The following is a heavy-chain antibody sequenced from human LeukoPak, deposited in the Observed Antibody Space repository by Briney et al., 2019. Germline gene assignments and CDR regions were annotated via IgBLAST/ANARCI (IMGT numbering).Heavy chain of an antibody. V-gene: IGHV1-69*13. CDR1: GGTFSSYA. J-gene: IGHJ3*02. D-gene: IGHD6-19*01. CDR3: ARDQGAVAGTGAFDI. CDR2: IIPIFGTA. Sequence: SVKVSSKASGGTFSSYAISWARQAPGQGLEWMGGIIPIFGTANYAQKFQGRVTITADESTSTAYMELSSLRSEDTAVYYCARDQGAVAGTGAFDIWGQGTMVTVSS.